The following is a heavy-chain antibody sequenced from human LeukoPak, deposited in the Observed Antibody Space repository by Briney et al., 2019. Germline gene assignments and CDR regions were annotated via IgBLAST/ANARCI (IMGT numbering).Heavy chain of an antibody. CDR3: AKSSNPPNYYGSGSSLYYYYYYMDV. D-gene: IGHD3-10*01. V-gene: IGHV3-30*04. CDR1: GFTFSSYA. CDR2: ISYDGSNK. J-gene: IGHJ6*03. Sequence: PGGSLRLSCAASGFTFSSYAMHWVRQAPGKGLEWVAVISYDGSNKYYADSVKGRFTISRDNSKNTLYLQMNSLRAEDTAVYYCAKSSNPPNYYGSGSSLYYYYYYMDVWGKGTTVTVSS.